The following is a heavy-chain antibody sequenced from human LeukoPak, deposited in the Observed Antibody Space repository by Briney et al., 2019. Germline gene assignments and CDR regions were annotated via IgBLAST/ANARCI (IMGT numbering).Heavy chain of an antibody. V-gene: IGHV3-72*01. J-gene: IGHJ3*01. CDR1: GFAFSDYI. CDR2: IRRKHNGHTT. CDR3: SRDGPQGDQSGFDV. D-gene: IGHD2-21*01. Sequence: GGSLRLSCVGSGFAFSDYILDWVRQVPGKGLEWIGRIRRKHNGHTTEFAASVEGRFTISRDDSENSLYLHMNNLKTEDTAVYYCSRDGPQGDQSGFDVWGQGTMVTVSS.